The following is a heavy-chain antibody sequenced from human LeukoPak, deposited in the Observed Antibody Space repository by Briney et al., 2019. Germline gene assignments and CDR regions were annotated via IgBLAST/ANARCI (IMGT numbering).Heavy chain of an antibody. CDR3: ARGILMVYAIRDYFDY. V-gene: IGHV3-48*02. J-gene: IGHJ4*02. D-gene: IGHD2-8*01. CDR1: GFTFSSYS. CDR2: ISSSSSTI. Sequence: GGSLRLSCAASGFTFSSYSMNWVRQAPGKGLERVSYISSSSSTIYYADSVKGRFTISRDNAKNSLYLQMNSLRDEDTAVYYCARGILMVYAIRDYFDYWGQGTLVTVSS.